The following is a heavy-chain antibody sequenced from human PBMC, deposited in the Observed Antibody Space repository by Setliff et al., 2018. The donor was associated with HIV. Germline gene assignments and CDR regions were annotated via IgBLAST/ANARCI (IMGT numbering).Heavy chain of an antibody. D-gene: IGHD3-10*01. V-gene: IGHV3-48*03. CDR3: ARDRLGVKGYYYMDV. Sequence: GGSLRLSCAASGFTFSSYEMNWVRQAPGKGLEWVSYISSSGSTIYYADSVKGRFTISRDNAKNSLYLQMNSLRAEDTAVYYCARDRLGVKGYYYMDVWGKGTTVTVSS. J-gene: IGHJ6*03. CDR1: GFTFSSYE. CDR2: ISSSGSTI.